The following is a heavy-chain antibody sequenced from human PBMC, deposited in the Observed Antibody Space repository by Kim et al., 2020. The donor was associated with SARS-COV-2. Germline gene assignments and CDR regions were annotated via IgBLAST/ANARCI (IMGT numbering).Heavy chain of an antibody. D-gene: IGHD1-26*01. J-gene: IGHJ6*02. CDR3: AKDLVVGATRGYYYGMDV. V-gene: IGHV3-23*03. CDR1: GFTFSSYA. Sequence: GGSLRLSCAASGFTFSSYAMSWVRQAPGKGLEWVSVIYSGGSSTYYADSVKGRFTISRDNSKNTLYLQMNSLRAEDTAVYYCAKDLVVGATRGYYYGMDVWGQGTTVTVSS. CDR2: IYSGGSST.